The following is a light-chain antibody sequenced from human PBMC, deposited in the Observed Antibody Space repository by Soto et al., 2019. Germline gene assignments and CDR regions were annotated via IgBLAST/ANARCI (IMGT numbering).Light chain of an antibody. CDR1: QSVSGSR. CDR2: AAS. V-gene: IGKV3-20*01. J-gene: IGKJ1*01. CDR3: QQSGGSPLT. Sequence: EIVLTQSPGTLSVSPGERATLSCRASQSVSGSRLAWYHQKPGQAPRLLIYAASSRATDIPDRFSGSGSGTDFTLTISRLEPEDFAVYYCQQSGGSPLTFGQGTKVDIK.